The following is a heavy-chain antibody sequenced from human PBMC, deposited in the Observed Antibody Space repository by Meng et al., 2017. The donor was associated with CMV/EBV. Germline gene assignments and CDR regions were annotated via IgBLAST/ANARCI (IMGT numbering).Heavy chain of an antibody. CDR2: ISSSSYI. D-gene: IGHD1-14*01. V-gene: IGHV3-21*01. CDR3: ARGFSITALSDY. J-gene: IGHJ4*02. CDR1: GFTFSSYS. Sequence: GESLKISCAASGFTFSSYSMNWVRQAPGRGLEWVSSISSSSYIYYADSVKGRFTISRDNAKNSLYLQMNSQRTEDKAVYYCARGFSITALSDYWGQGTLVTVSS.